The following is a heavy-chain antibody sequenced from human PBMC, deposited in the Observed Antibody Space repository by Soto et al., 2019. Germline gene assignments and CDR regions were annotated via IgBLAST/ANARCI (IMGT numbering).Heavy chain of an antibody. D-gene: IGHD5-18*01. CDR1: GFTFSSYA. CDR3: AKDKSPLWRLLMDV. CDR2: ISGSGGST. Sequence: EVQLLEAGGGLVQPGGSLRLSCAASGFTFSSYAMSCVRQSPGKGLEWVSAISGSGGSTYYADSVKGRFTISRDNSKNTLYLQMNSLRAEDTAVYYWAKDKSPLWRLLMDVWGQGTTVNVSS. J-gene: IGHJ6*02. V-gene: IGHV3-23*01.